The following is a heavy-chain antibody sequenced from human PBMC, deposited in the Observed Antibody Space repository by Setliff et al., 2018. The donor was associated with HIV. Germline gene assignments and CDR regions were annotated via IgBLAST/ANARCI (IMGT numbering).Heavy chain of an antibody. CDR3: ARDLGGSYQDDAFDI. CDR2: INPSGGST. CDR1: GYTFTSYY. V-gene: IGHV1-46*01. D-gene: IGHD1-26*01. J-gene: IGHJ3*02. Sequence: ASVKVSCKASGYTFTSYYMHWVRQAPGQGLEWMGIINPSGGSTSYAQKFQGRVTMTRDTSTSTVYMELSSLRSDDTAVSYCARDLGGSYQDDAFDIWGQGTMVTVSS.